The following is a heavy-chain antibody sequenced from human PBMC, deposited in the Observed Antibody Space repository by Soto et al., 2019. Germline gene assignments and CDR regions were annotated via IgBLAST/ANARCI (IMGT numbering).Heavy chain of an antibody. CDR2: IIHIFGTA. CDR3: AREGEAYFGGDCYTHYYYCGMDV. Sequence: QVQLVQSGAEVKKPGSSVKVSCKASGGTFSSYAISWVRQAPGQGLEWLGGIIHIFGTANYAQKLQGKVTITADESTSPAYMELSSLRSEDTAVYYCAREGEAYFGGDCYTHYYYCGMDVWGQGTTVTVSS. V-gene: IGHV1-69*01. J-gene: IGHJ6*02. CDR1: GGTFSSYA. D-gene: IGHD2-21*02.